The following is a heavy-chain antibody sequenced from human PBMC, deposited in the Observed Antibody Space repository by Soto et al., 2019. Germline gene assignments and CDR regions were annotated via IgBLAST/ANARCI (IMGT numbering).Heavy chain of an antibody. Sequence: QVQLVQSGAEVKKPGSSVKVSCKASGGTFSSYAISWVRQAPGQGLKWMGGIILTFGTANYAQKFQGRVTITADESTSTAYMELSSLRSEDTAVYYCARAGTIFGVDYYFDYWGQGTLVTVSS. CDR1: GGTFSSYA. D-gene: IGHD3-3*01. CDR2: IILTFGTA. V-gene: IGHV1-69*01. CDR3: ARAGTIFGVDYYFDY. J-gene: IGHJ4*02.